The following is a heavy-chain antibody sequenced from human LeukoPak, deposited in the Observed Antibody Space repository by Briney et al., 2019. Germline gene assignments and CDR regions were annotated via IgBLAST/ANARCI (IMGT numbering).Heavy chain of an antibody. CDR3: ARAGRVPHGWYFDL. Sequence: SETLSLTCTVSGASISSYYWSWIRQPPGKGLEWIGDIYYSGSIKYNPSLKSRVTISVDTSKNQFSLKLSSVTAADTAVYYCARAGRVPHGWYFDLWGRGTLVTVSS. D-gene: IGHD3-10*01. CDR2: IYYSGSI. J-gene: IGHJ2*01. CDR1: GASISSYY. V-gene: IGHV4-59*01.